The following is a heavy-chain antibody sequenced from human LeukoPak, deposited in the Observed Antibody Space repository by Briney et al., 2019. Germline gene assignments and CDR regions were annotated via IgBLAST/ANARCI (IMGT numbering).Heavy chain of an antibody. CDR1: GFTFSSYA. V-gene: IGHV3-23*01. J-gene: IGHJ4*02. CDR2: VSAGGDTT. Sequence: GGSLRLSCAASGFTFSSYAINWVRQAPGKGLEWVSAVSAGGDTTLYADSVKGRFTISRDNAKNSLYLQMNSLRAEDTAVYYCARVPREGYYDYWGQGTLVTVSS. CDR3: ARVPREGYYDY.